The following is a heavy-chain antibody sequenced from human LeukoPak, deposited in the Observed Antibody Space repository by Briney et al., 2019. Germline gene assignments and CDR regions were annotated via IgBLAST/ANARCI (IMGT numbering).Heavy chain of an antibody. CDR3: AKRACSSSSCSYFDN. CDR2: ISGGGGST. J-gene: IGHJ4*02. Sequence: SGGSLRLSCAASGFTFSSYAMSWVRQAPGKGLEWVSAISGGGGSTFYTDSVKGRFTISRDNSENTLYLKMNSLRAEDTAVYYCAKRACSSSSCSYFDNWGRGTLVTVSS. D-gene: IGHD2-2*01. V-gene: IGHV3-23*01. CDR1: GFTFSSYA.